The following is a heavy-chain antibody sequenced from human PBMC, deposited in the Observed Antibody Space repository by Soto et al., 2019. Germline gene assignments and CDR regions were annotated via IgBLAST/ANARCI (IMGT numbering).Heavy chain of an antibody. CDR3: ASSLSSGWYAAFDI. CDR1: GFTFSSYA. J-gene: IGHJ3*02. CDR2: ISYDGSNK. D-gene: IGHD6-19*01. V-gene: IGHV3-30-3*01. Sequence: GSLLLACSASGFTFSSYAMHWVRQAPGEGLEWVAVISYDGSNKYYADSVKGRFTISRDNSKNTLYLQMNSLRAEDTAVYYCASSLSSGWYAAFDIWGQGTMVTVS.